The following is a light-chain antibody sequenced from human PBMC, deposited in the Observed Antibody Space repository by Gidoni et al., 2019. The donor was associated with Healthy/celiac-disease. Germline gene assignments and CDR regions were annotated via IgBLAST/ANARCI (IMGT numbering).Light chain of an antibody. V-gene: IGKV2-30*02. J-gene: IGKJ1*01. CDR1: QSLVHSDGNTY. CDR3: MRGTHLGT. Sequence: DVVMTQSPLSLPVTLGQPASISCRSRQSLVHSDGNTYLNWFQQRPGQSPRRLIYKVSNRASGVPDRFSGSGSGTDFTLKISRVEAEDVGVYYCMRGTHLGTFGRGTKVEIK. CDR2: KVS.